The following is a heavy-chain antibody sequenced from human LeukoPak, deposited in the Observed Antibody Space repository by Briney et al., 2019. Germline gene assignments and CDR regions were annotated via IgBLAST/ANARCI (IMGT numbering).Heavy chain of an antibody. V-gene: IGHV4-31*03. J-gene: IGHJ6*04. D-gene: IGHD3-3*01. CDR1: GGSISSGGYY. CDR3: ATMTIFGVVIDDV. Sequence: NSSETLSLTCTVSGGSISSGGYYWSWIRQHPGKGLEWIGYIYYSGSTYYNPSLRSRVTISVDTSKNQFSLKLSSVTAADTAVYYCATMTIFGVVIDDVWGKGTTVTVSS. CDR2: IYYSGST.